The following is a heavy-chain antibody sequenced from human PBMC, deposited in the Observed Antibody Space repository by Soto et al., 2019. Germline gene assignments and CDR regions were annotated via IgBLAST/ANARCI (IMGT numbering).Heavy chain of an antibody. CDR1: GFTFSSYA. Sequence: GGSLRLSCAASGFTFSSYAMHWVRQAPGKGLEWVAVISYDGSNKYYADSVKGRFTISRDNSKNTLYLQMNSLRAEDTAVYYCARVCSCYGGNQWGQGTLVTVSS. CDR3: ARVCSCYGGNQ. CDR2: ISYDGSNK. V-gene: IGHV3-30-3*01. J-gene: IGHJ4*02. D-gene: IGHD2-15*01.